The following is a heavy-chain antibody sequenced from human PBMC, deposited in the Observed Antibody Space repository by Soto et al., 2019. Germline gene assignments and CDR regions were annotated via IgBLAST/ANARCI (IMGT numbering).Heavy chain of an antibody. CDR1: GGSISSYY. Sequence: PSETLSLTCTVSGGSISSYYWSWIRKPPGKGLEWIGGIYDSGSTNYNPSLKSRVTISVDMSKNQFSLRLSSVTAADTAVYYCARGSMGAATSLDYYVMDVWGQGTTVTVSS. J-gene: IGHJ6*02. CDR3: ARGSMGAATSLDYYVMDV. CDR2: IYDSGST. D-gene: IGHD6-25*01. V-gene: IGHV4-59*01.